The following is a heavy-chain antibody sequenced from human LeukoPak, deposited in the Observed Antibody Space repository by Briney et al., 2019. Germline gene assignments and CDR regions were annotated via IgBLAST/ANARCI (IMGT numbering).Heavy chain of an antibody. D-gene: IGHD5/OR15-5a*01. V-gene: IGHV4-34*01. CDR2: INHSGST. Sequence: SETLSLTCTVSGGSISSYYWSWIRQPPGKGLEWIGEINHSGSTNYNPSLKSRVTISVDTSKNQFSLKLSSVTAADTAVYYCARGRLGLRAFDIWGQGTMVTVSS. J-gene: IGHJ3*02. CDR1: GGSISSYY. CDR3: ARGRLGLRAFDI.